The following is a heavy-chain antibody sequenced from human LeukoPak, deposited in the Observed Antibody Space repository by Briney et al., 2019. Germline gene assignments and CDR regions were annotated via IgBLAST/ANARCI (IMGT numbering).Heavy chain of an antibody. V-gene: IGHV3-74*01. Sequence: SGGSLRLSCAASGNYRMHWVRQAPGKGLVWVSHINSDGSWTSYADSVKGRFTISKDNAKNTVYLQMNSLRAEDTAVYYCVSFYETYWGRGTLVTVS. J-gene: IGHJ4*02. CDR3: VSFYETY. CDR1: GNYR. CDR2: INSDGSWT. D-gene: IGHD2/OR15-2a*01.